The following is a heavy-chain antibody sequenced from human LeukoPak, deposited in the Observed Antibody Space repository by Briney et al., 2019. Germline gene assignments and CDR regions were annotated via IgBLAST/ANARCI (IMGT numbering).Heavy chain of an antibody. V-gene: IGHV1-69*13. CDR1: GGTFSSYA. D-gene: IGHD5-18*01. CDR2: IIPIFGTA. Sequence: SVKVSCKASGGTFSSYAISWVRQAPGQGLEWMGGIIPIFGTANYAQKFQGRVTITADESTSTAYMELSSLRSEDTAVYYCARTIMIQLWSTYYFDYWGQGTLVTVSS. CDR3: ARTIMIQLWSTYYFDY. J-gene: IGHJ4*02.